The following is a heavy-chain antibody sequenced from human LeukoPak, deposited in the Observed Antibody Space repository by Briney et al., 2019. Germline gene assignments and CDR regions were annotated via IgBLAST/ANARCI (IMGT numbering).Heavy chain of an antibody. J-gene: IGHJ4*02. V-gene: IGHV3-15*01. CDR2: IKSETDGGTT. CDR3: TTGVHDYGDSAVDY. CDR1: GFTFSNAW. D-gene: IGHD4-17*01. Sequence: GGSLRLACAASGFTFSNAWMSWVRQAPGKGREWVVRIKSETDGGTTDYAAPVKGRFTISRDDSKNTLYLQMNSLKTEDTAVYYCTTGVHDYGDSAVDYWGQGTLVTVSS.